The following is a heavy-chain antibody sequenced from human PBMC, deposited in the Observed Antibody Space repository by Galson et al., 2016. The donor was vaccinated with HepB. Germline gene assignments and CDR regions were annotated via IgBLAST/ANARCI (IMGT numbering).Heavy chain of an antibody. D-gene: IGHD6-13*01. CDR1: GFIFRSHW. Sequence: SLRLSCAASGFIFRSHWMYWVRQAPGKGPVWVSRISDDGSRTNYADSVKGRFTISRDNAKDTLSLQLSSLKVEDTAVYYCARAQGGSGWYRDAFDVWGHGTMVTVSA. CDR3: ARAQGGSGWYRDAFDV. J-gene: IGHJ3*01. V-gene: IGHV3-74*01. CDR2: ISDDGSRT.